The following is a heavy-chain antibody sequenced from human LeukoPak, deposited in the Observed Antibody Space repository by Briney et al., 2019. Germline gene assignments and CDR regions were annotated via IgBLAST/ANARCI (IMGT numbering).Heavy chain of an antibody. V-gene: IGHV4-4*02. Sequence: SETLSLTCAVSGGSINSDYWWTWVRQSPGRGLEWIGEISHTGSVNYNLSLESRVTISRDKSKNQFSLMLRSVAAADTAVHYCARDGIAVGPGDYWGQGTLVTVSS. J-gene: IGHJ4*02. D-gene: IGHD6-19*01. CDR1: GGSINSDYW. CDR2: ISHTGSV. CDR3: ARDGIAVGPGDY.